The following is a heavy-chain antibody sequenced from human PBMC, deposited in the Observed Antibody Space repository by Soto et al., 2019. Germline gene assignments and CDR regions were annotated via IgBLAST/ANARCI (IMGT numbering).Heavy chain of an antibody. Sequence: SVKVSCKASGGTFSSYAISWVRQAPGQGLEWMGGIIPIFGTANYAQKFQGRVTITADESTSTAYMELSSLRSEDTAVYYCARDAAVAGTGLLYYFDYWGQGTLVTVSS. CDR2: IIPIFGTA. CDR3: ARDAAVAGTGLLYYFDY. D-gene: IGHD6-19*01. CDR1: GGTFSSYA. V-gene: IGHV1-69*13. J-gene: IGHJ4*02.